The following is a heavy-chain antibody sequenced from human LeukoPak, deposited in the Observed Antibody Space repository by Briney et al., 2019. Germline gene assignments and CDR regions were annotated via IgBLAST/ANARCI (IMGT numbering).Heavy chain of an antibody. D-gene: IGHD6-13*01. CDR2: ISSSGSTI. CDR3: ARDFVAVVSSWLYYYYYGMDV. Sequence: PGGSLRLSCAASGLTFCDYYMSWIRQAPGKGLEWVSYISSSGSTIYYADSVKGRFTISRDNAKNSLYLQMNSLRAEDTAVYYCARDFVAVVSSWLYYYYYGMDVWGQGTTVTVSS. CDR1: GLTFCDYY. V-gene: IGHV3-11*01. J-gene: IGHJ6*02.